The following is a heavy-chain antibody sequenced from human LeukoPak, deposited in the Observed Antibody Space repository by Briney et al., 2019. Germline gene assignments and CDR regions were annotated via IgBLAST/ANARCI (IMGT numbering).Heavy chain of an antibody. CDR1: GFTFSSYS. D-gene: IGHD5-12*01. V-gene: IGHV3-21*01. CDR2: ISSSSSYI. CDR3: ASIVYSGYDSNDY. J-gene: IGHJ4*02. Sequence: GGSLRLSCAASGFTFSSYSMNWVRQAPGKGLEWVSSISSSSSYIYYADSVKGRFTISRGSAKNSLYLQMNSLRAEDTAVYYCASIVYSGYDSNDYWGQGTLVTVSS.